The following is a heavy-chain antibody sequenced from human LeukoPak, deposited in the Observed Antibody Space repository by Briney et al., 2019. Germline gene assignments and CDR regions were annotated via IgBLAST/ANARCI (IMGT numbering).Heavy chain of an antibody. D-gene: IGHD3-22*01. J-gene: IGHJ4*02. V-gene: IGHV1-2*02. CDR3: AREWSPGTMIRSLDY. Sequence: ASVKVSCKASGYTFTGYYMHWVRQAPGQGLEWMGWINPNSGGTNYAQEFQGRVAMTRDTSTSTAYMELSRLRSDDTAVYYCAREWSPGTMIRSLDYWGQGTLVTVSS. CDR1: GYTFTGYY. CDR2: INPNSGGT.